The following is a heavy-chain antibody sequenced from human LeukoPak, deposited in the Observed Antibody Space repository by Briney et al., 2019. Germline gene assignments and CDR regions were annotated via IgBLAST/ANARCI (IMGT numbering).Heavy chain of an antibody. CDR1: GFTFGTYG. V-gene: IGHV3-30*02. Sequence: GGSLRLSCAASGFTFGTYGMHWVRQAPGKGLEWVAFIRYDGSNKYYADSVKGRFTISRDNSKNTLYLRMNSLRAEDTAVYYCVKVAPSDYYDTTGYWGDHWGQGTLVTVSS. D-gene: IGHD3-22*01. CDR3: VKVAPSDYYDTTGYWGDH. J-gene: IGHJ4*02. CDR2: IRYDGSNK.